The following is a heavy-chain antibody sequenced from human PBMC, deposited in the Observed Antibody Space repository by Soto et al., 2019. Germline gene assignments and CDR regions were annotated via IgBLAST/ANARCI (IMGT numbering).Heavy chain of an antibody. Sequence: QPGGSPRLSCAASGFTFSSYAMNWLRQAPGKGLEWVSTISGSGGSTYYAHTSTYYADSVKGRFTISRDNSKNTLYLQMNSLRAEDTAVYYCAKVGGTSHPPIPVDYWGQGTLVTVSS. CDR2: ISGSGGSTYYAHTST. D-gene: IGHD2-2*02. CDR1: GFTFSSYA. V-gene: IGHV3-23*01. J-gene: IGHJ4*02. CDR3: AKVGGTSHPPIPVDY.